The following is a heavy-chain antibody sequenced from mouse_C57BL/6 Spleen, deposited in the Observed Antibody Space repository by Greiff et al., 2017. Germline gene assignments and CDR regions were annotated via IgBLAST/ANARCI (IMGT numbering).Heavy chain of an antibody. D-gene: IGHD2-3*01. J-gene: IGHJ4*01. CDR2: ISSGGSYT. CDR3: ARDDGSMDY. Sequence: DVMLVESGGDLVKPGGSLKLSCAASGFTFSSYGMSWVRQTPDKRLEWVATISSGGSYTYYPDSVKGRFTIYRDNAKNTLYLQMSSLKSEDTAMYYCARDDGSMDYWGQGTSVTVSS. V-gene: IGHV5-6*02. CDR1: GFTFSSYG.